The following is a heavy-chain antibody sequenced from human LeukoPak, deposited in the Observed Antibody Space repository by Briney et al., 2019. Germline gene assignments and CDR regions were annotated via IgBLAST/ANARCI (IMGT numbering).Heavy chain of an antibody. CDR2: IYYTGST. D-gene: IGHD1-14*01. V-gene: IGHV4-59*01. CDR3: AGMRITTPTVRTLDY. Sequence: PSETLSLTCTVSGGSMSTYYWTWIRQPPGKGLEWIGFIYYTGSTNHNPSLKSRVAISVDTSKNQFSLKLSSVTAADTAVYYRAGMRITTPTVRTLDYWGEGTLLSDCS. CDR1: GGSMSTYY. J-gene: IGHJ4*02.